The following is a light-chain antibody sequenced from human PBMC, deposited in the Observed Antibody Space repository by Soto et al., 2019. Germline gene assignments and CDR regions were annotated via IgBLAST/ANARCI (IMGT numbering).Light chain of an antibody. V-gene: IGLV2-14*01. CDR2: EVS. J-gene: IGLJ1*01. CDR1: SSDVGSYNY. Sequence: QSALTQPASVSGSPGQSTTISCTGTSSDVGSYNYVSWYQQHPGKAPKLMIYEVSTRPSGVSSRFSGFKSGNTASLTISGLQAEDEADYYCSSYTSSSTVFGTGTKVTVL. CDR3: SSYTSSSTV.